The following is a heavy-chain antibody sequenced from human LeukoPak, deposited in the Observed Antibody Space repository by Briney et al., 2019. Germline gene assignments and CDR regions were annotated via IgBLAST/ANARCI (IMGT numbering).Heavy chain of an antibody. CDR3: ARLVPAALQTGWFDP. Sequence: PSETLSLTCAVYGGSFSGYYWSWIRQPPGKGLEWIGEINHSGSTNYNPSLKSRVTISVDTSKNQFSLKLSSVTAADTAVYYCARLVPAALQTGWFDPWGQGTLATVSS. CDR2: INHSGST. J-gene: IGHJ5*02. D-gene: IGHD2-2*01. CDR1: GGSFSGYY. V-gene: IGHV4-34*01.